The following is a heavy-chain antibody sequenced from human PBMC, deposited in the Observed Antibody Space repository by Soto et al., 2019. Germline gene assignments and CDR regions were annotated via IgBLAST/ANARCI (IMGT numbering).Heavy chain of an antibody. Sequence: EVQLLESGGGLVQPGGSLRLSCAASGFTFSSYAMSWVRQAPGKGLEWVSAISGSGGSTYYADSVKGRFTISRDNSKNTLYLQMNSLRAEDTAVYYCASAGAIFGPFYYYYGMDVWGQGTTVTVSS. D-gene: IGHD3-3*01. CDR3: ASAGAIFGPFYYYYGMDV. V-gene: IGHV3-23*01. J-gene: IGHJ6*02. CDR2: ISGSGGST. CDR1: GFTFSSYA.